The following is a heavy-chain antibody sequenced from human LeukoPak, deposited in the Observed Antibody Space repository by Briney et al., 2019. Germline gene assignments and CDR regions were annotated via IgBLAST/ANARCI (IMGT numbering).Heavy chain of an antibody. Sequence: GESLKISCKGSGYSFTSYWIGWVRQMPGKGLEWMGIIYPGDSDTRYSPSFQGQVTISADKSISTAYLQWSSLKASDTAMYYCARQLAYCGGDCFPPYFDYWGQGTLVTVSS. V-gene: IGHV5-51*01. J-gene: IGHJ4*02. CDR2: IYPGDSDT. CDR3: ARQLAYCGGDCFPPYFDY. D-gene: IGHD2-21*02. CDR1: GYSFTSYW.